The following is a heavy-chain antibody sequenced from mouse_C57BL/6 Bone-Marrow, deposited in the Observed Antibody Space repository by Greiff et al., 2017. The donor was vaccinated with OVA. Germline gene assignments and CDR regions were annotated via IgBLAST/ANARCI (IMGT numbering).Heavy chain of an antibody. CDR3: ARRGFDY. CDR1: GYTFTDYN. J-gene: IGHJ2*01. CDR2: INPNNGGT. Sequence: VQLKQSGPELVKPRASVKIPCKASGYTFTDYNMDWVKQSHGKSLEWIGDINPNNGGTIYNQKFKGKATLTVDKSSSTAYMELRSLTSEDTAVYYCARRGFDYWGQGTTLTVSS. V-gene: IGHV1-18*01.